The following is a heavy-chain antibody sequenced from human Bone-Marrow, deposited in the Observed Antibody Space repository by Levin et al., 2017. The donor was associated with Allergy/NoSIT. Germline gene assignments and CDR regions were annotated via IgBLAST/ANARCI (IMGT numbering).Heavy chain of an antibody. Sequence: ASVKVSCKASGYTFTSYSMHWVRQAPGQGLEWMGIIDPSGGTTNYAHKFQGRVTMTRDTSTSTVYMELSSLRSEDTAVYFCARVTVTPSADAFDIWGQGTMVTVSS. CDR3: ARVTVTPSADAFDI. CDR1: GYTFTSYS. V-gene: IGHV1-46*01. J-gene: IGHJ3*02. CDR2: IDPSGGTT. D-gene: IGHD4-17*01.